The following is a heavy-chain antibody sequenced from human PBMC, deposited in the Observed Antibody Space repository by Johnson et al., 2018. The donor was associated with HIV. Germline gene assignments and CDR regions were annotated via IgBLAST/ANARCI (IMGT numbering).Heavy chain of an antibody. CDR1: GFIFEDYG. J-gene: IGHJ3*02. V-gene: IGHV3-20*04. CDR3: ARDPRVIYYDSSGYDAFDI. D-gene: IGHD3-22*01. Sequence: VQLVESGGGVVRPGGSLRLSCAASGFIFEDYGMSWVRQLPGKGLEWVSGVNWNGGTTGYADSVKGRLTISRDNAKSTLYLQMNSLRAEDTAVYYCARDPRVIYYDSSGYDAFDIWGQGTMVTVSS. CDR2: VNWNGGTT.